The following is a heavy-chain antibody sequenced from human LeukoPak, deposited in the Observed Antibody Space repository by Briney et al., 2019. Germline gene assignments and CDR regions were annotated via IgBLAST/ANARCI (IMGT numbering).Heavy chain of an antibody. J-gene: IGHJ4*02. CDR1: GFTFSIYE. V-gene: IGHV3-48*03. CDR3: ARLREGSGWDSDY. D-gene: IGHD6-19*01. CDR2: ISGSGSTI. Sequence: AGGSLRLSCAASGFTFSIYEMNWVRQAPGKGLEWVSFISGSGSTIHFADSVKGRFTISRDNAKNSLYLQMNSLRGEDTAVYYCARLREGSGWDSDYWGQGTLVTVSS.